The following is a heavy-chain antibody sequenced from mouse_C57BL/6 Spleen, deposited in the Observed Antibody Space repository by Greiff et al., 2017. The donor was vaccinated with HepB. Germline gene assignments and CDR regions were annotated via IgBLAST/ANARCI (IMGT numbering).Heavy chain of an antibody. Sequence: EVQLVESGPELVKPGASVKIPCKASGYTFTDYNMDWVKQSHGKSLEWIGDINPNNGGTIYNQKFKGKATLTVDKSSSTAYMELRSLTSEDTAVYYCAREGTAPFYYFDYWGQGTTLTVSS. J-gene: IGHJ2*01. D-gene: IGHD3-1*01. V-gene: IGHV1-18*01. CDR3: AREGTAPFYYFDY. CDR2: INPNNGGT. CDR1: GYTFTDYN.